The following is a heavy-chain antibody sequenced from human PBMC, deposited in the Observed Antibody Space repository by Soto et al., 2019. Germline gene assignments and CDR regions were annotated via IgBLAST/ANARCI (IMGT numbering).Heavy chain of an antibody. J-gene: IGHJ4*02. CDR3: AKVPNSGSYFYFDY. V-gene: IGHV3-23*01. Sequence: PGGSLRLSCAASGFTFSSYVMGWVRQSPGGGLEWVSAISGSGGNTYYPDSVKGRFTISRDNSESTLYLQMNSLGAEDTALYYCAKVPNSGSYFYFDYWGLGTLVTVS. D-gene: IGHD1-26*01. CDR1: GFTFSSYV. CDR2: ISGSGGNT.